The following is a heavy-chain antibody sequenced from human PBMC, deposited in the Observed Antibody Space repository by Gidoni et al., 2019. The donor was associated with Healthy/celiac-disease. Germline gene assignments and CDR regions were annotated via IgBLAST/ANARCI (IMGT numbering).Heavy chain of an antibody. D-gene: IGHD4-17*01. J-gene: IGHJ4*02. CDR3: ARDLGGTTVTTDSNY. Sequence: QVQLVQSGAEVKKPGSSVKVSCKASGGTFSSYAISWVRQAPGQGLEWMGRIIPIIGIATYEQKFQGRVTITADKSTSTAYRELSSLRSEDTAVYYCARDLGGTTVTTDSNYWGQGTLVTVSS. CDR2: IIPIIGIA. CDR1: GGTFSSYA. V-gene: IGHV1-69*04.